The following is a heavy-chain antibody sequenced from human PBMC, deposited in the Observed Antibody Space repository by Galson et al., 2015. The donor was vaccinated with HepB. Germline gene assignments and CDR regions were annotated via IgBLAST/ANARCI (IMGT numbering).Heavy chain of an antibody. CDR3: ARGETKSTGRVKRPTYYSRSGPPGPHGMDV. CDR1: GGSFSGYY. V-gene: IGHV4-34*01. CDR2: INHSGST. Sequence: LSLTCAVYGGSFSGYYWSWIRQPPGKGLEWIGEINHSGSTNYNPSLKSRVTISVDTSKNQFSLKLSSVTAADTAVYYCARGETKSTGRVKRPTYYSRSGPPGPHGMDVWGQGTTVTVSS. J-gene: IGHJ6*02. D-gene: IGHD3-3*01.